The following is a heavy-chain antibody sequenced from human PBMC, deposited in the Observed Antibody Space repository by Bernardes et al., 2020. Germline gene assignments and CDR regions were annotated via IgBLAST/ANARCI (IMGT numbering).Heavy chain of an antibody. V-gene: IGHV1-2*06. D-gene: IGHD7-27*01. CDR1: GYTFTAYH. CDR3: ARDRALTPDAFDI. Sequence: VKVSCKASGYTFTAYHIHWVRQAPGQGLEWMGRINPNSGGTNFAQRFQGRVTLTRDTSISTAYMELSRLRSDDTAVYYCARDRALTPDAFDIWGQGTVVTVSS. CDR2: INPNSGGT. J-gene: IGHJ3*02.